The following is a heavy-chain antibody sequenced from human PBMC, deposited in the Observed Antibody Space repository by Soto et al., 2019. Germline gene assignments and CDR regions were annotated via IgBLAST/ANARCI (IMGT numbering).Heavy chain of an antibody. Sequence: GESLKISCKGSGYSFTSYWIGWVRQMPGKGLEWMGIIYPGDSDTRYSPSFQGQVTISADKSISTAYLQWSSLKASDNAMYYCASPHIKLLGKTSDDSSGWYKSLRPVGAFDIWGQGTMVTVSS. J-gene: IGHJ3*02. V-gene: IGHV5-51*01. CDR2: IYPGDSDT. CDR1: GYSFTSYW. D-gene: IGHD6-19*01. CDR3: ASPHIKLLGKTSDDSSGWYKSLRPVGAFDI.